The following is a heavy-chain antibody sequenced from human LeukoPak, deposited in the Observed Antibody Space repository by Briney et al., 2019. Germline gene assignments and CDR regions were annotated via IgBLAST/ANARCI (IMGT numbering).Heavy chain of an antibody. V-gene: IGHV3-30*02. CDR2: IRYDGSNK. D-gene: IGHD3-10*01. CDR1: GFTFSSYG. CDR3: AKDDAYYYGSGYMDV. Sequence: GGTLRLSCAPSGFTFSSYGTHWVRQAPGKGLEWVAFIRYDGSNKYYADSVKGRFTISRDNSKNTLYLQMNSLRAEDTAVYYCAKDDAYYYGSGYMDVWGKGTTVTISS. J-gene: IGHJ6*03.